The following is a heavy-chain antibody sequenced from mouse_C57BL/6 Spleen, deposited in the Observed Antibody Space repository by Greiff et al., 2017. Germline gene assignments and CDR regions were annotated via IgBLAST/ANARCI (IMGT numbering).Heavy chain of an antibody. V-gene: IGHV1-76*01. CDR1: GYTFTDYY. J-gene: IGHJ4*01. Sequence: VQLQQSGAELVRPGASVKLSCKASGYTFTDYYINWVKQRPGQGLEWIARIYPGSGNTYYNEKFKGKATLTAEKSSSTAYMQLSSLTSEDSAVYFCARKEIYSNYEDYYAMDYWGQGTSVTVSS. CDR2: IYPGSGNT. D-gene: IGHD2-5*01. CDR3: ARKEIYSNYEDYYAMDY.